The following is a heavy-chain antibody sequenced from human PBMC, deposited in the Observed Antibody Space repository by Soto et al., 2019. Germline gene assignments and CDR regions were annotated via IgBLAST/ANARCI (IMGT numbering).Heavy chain of an antibody. Sequence: QVQLVQSGAEVKKPGASVKVSCTALGYALTSYYMHWVRQAPGHGLEWMGIINPSSGSTSYSQRLQDRVNMTSDKSTSTVYMELCRLGADGTGVDYCARYQRHYDIFPGSYFYGMDVWGQGTTVTVSS. D-gene: IGHD3-9*01. J-gene: IGHJ6*02. CDR1: GYALTSYY. CDR2: INPSSGST. CDR3: ARYQRHYDIFPGSYFYGMDV. V-gene: IGHV1-46*01.